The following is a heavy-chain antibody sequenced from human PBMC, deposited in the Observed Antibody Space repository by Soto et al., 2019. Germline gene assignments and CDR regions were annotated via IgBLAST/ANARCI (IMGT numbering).Heavy chain of an antibody. J-gene: IGHJ6*03. CDR3: AREPHDDPYYYYYMDV. CDR1: GGTFSSYT. Sequence: QVQLVQSGAEVKKPGSSVKVSCKASGGTFSSYTISWVRQAPGQGLEWMGRIIPILGIANYAQKFQGRVTITADKSTSTAYMELSSLRSEDTAVYYYAREPHDDPYYYYYMDVWGKGTTVTVSS. CDR2: IIPILGIA. V-gene: IGHV1-69*08. D-gene: IGHD1-1*01.